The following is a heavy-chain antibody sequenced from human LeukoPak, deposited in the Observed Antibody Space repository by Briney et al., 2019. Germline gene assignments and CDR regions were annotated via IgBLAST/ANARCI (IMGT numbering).Heavy chain of an antibody. CDR2: ISYDGTIK. CDR3: AKRIASISGGSCLDY. CDR1: GFAFSTFG. J-gene: IGHJ4*02. D-gene: IGHD2-15*01. V-gene: IGHV3-30*18. Sequence: GGSLRLSCAASGFAFSTFGMHWVRQAPGKGLEWVAYISYDGTIKDQADSVKGRFTISRDNSKNTLYLQMSGLRGDDTAVYYCAKRIASISGGSCLDYWGQGTLVTVSS.